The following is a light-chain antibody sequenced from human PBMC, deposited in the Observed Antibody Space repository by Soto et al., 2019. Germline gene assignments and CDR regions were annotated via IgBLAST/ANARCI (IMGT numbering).Light chain of an antibody. V-gene: IGLV8-61*01. CDR2: VTD. CDR3: VLYMGSGTWV. Sequence: QTVVTQEPSFSVSPGGTVTLTCGLNSGSVSTRHFPTWFQQTPGQAPRTLIYVTDTRSSGVPDRFSGSILGNKAALTITGAQADDEADYYCVLYMGSGTWVFGGGTKVTVL. CDR1: SGSVSTRHF. J-gene: IGLJ3*02.